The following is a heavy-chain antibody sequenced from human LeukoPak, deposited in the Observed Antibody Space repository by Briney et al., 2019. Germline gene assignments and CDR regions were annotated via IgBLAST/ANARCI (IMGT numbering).Heavy chain of an antibody. J-gene: IGHJ6*02. V-gene: IGHV1-2*02. CDR3: ARDRVAARHYYYYYGMDV. CDR1: GYTFTGYY. CDR2: INPNSGGT. D-gene: IGHD2-15*01. Sequence: ASVKVSCKASGYTFTGYYMHWVRQAPGQGLEWMGWINPNSGGTNYAQKFQGRVTMTRDTSISTAYMELSRLRSDDTAVYYCARDRVAARHYYYYYGMDVWGQGTTVTVSS.